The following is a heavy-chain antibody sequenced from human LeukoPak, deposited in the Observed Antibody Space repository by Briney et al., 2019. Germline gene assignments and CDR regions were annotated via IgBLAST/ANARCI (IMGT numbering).Heavy chain of an antibody. J-gene: IGHJ3*02. CDR1: GYTFTSYD. V-gene: IGHV1-8*01. D-gene: IGHD5-18*01. Sequence: ASVKVSCKASGYTFTSYDINWVRQATGQGLEWMGWMNPNSGNTGYAQKFQGRVTMTEDTSTDTAYMELSSLRFEDTAVYYCATDYDSYGYGHDAFEIWGQGTMVTVSS. CDR2: MNPNSGNT. CDR3: ATDYDSYGYGHDAFEI.